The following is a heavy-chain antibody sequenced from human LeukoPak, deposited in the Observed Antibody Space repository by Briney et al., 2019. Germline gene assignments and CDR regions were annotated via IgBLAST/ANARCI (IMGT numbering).Heavy chain of an antibody. D-gene: IGHD5-18*01. J-gene: IGHJ4*02. CDR2: ISGGGVTT. CDR1: GFTFSSYG. Sequence: GGSLRLSCAATGFTFSSYGMSWVRQAPGKGLEWVSTISGGGVTTYYADSVKGRFTISRDNSKNALYLQMDSLRVEDTAVYYCAKDSRYGYRWDYDYWGQGTLVTVSS. CDR3: AKDSRYGYRWDYDY. V-gene: IGHV3-23*01.